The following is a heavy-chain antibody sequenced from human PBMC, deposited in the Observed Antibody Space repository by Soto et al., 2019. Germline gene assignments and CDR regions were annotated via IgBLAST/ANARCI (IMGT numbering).Heavy chain of an antibody. V-gene: IGHV3-73*01. CDR2: IRNKPNNYAT. CDR1: GFTFSDHY. J-gene: IGHJ4*02. Sequence: GGSLRLSCAASGFTFSDHYMDWVRQAPGKGLEWVGRIRNKPNNYATAYAASVKGRFTISRDDSKNTAYLQMHSLKTEDTAVYYCSMGLLWFGAYWGQGTLVTVSS. CDR3: SMGLLWFGAY. D-gene: IGHD3-10*01.